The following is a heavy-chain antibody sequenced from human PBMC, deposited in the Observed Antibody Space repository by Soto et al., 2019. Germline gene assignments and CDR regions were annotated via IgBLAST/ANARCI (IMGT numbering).Heavy chain of an antibody. J-gene: IGHJ4*02. CDR2: IYYSGTT. D-gene: IGHD2-21*02. CDR3: ARGDEVSGDCDC. CDR1: GGSINSGGYY. Sequence: SETLSLTCTVSGGSINSGGYYWNWIRQPPGKGLEWIGYIYYSGTTYYNPSLKSRLTISVDTSKNQFSLKLTSVTVADTAVYYCARGDEVSGDCDCWGQGTQVTVS. V-gene: IGHV4-31*03.